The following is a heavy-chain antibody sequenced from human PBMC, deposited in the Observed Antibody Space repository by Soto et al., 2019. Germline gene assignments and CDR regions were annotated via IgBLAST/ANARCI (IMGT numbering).Heavy chain of an antibody. Sequence: GGALWVSRAAAGFPFCRYWIHRVRQGPGKGVGWGGGIWYDGSNKYYADSVKGRFTISRDNSKNTLYLQMNSLRAEDTAVYHCARDMMYCSGGSCYQTDYYYYMDVWGKGTTVTVSS. D-gene: IGHD2-15*01. CDR1: GFPFCRYW. CDR3: ARDMMYCSGGSCYQTDYYYYMDV. V-gene: IGHV3-33*01. CDR2: IWYDGSNK. J-gene: IGHJ6*03.